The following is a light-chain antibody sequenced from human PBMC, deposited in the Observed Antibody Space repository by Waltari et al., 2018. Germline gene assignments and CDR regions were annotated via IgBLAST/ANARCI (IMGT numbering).Light chain of an antibody. CDR2: GVA. CDR1: GSNIGEGYD. CDR3: QSYDTSLSVV. Sequence: QSVLTQPPSVSGAPGQRVTISCTGSGSNIGEGYDVHWYQQLPRAAPKLLIYGVASRPLGVPARFFGSTSGTSASLAIIGLQAEDEAEYYCQSYDTSLSVVFGGGTKLTVL. V-gene: IGLV1-40*01. J-gene: IGLJ3*02.